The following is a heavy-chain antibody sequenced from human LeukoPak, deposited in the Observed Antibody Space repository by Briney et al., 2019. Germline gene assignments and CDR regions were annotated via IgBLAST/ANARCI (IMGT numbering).Heavy chain of an antibody. CDR3: ATSRPWGYYYNLLGY. D-gene: IGHD3-22*01. Sequence: SETLSLTCAVYGGSFSGYYWSWIRQPPGKGLEWIGEINHSGSTNYNPSLKSQVTISVDTSKNQFSLKLSSVTAADTAVYYCATSRPWGYYYNLLGYWGQGTLVTVSS. CDR2: INHSGST. V-gene: IGHV4-34*01. J-gene: IGHJ4*02. CDR1: GGSFSGYY.